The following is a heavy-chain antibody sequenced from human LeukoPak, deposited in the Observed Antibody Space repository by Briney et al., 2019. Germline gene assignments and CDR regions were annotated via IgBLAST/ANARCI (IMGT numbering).Heavy chain of an antibody. V-gene: IGHV3-33*01. CDR2: ICYDESNK. D-gene: IGHD4-17*01. CDR3: AISSTVTTLFDY. Sequence: PGRSLRLSCAASGFTFSSYGMHWVRQAPGKGLEWVAVICYDESNKYYADSVKGRFTISRDNSKNTLYLQMNSLRAEDTAVYYCAISSTVTTLFDYWGQGTLVTVSS. CDR1: GFTFSSYG. J-gene: IGHJ4*02.